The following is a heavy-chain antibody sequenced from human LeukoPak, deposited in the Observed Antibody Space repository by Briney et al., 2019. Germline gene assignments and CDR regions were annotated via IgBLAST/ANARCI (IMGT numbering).Heavy chain of an antibody. V-gene: IGHV4-4*07. Sequence: SETLSLTCTVSGGSISSYYWGWIRQPAGKGLEWIGRIYTSGSTNYNPSLKSRVTMSVDTSKNQFSLKLSSVTAADTAVYYCARGKSSKVVPAAIIYYMDVWGKGTTVTVSS. J-gene: IGHJ6*03. CDR2: IYTSGST. CDR1: GGSISSYY. D-gene: IGHD2-2*01. CDR3: ARGKSSKVVPAAIIYYMDV.